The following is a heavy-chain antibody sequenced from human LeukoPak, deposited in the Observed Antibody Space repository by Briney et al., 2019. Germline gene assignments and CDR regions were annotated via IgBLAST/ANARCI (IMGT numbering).Heavy chain of an antibody. V-gene: IGHV4-31*03. CDR3: ARTTTVTAYYFDS. CDR2: IYHNGVT. CDR1: GASISTDGFY. D-gene: IGHD4-17*01. J-gene: IGHJ4*02. Sequence: SQTLSLTCNASGASISTDGFYWSWIRQHPGKGLEWIGYIYHNGVTYDNPSLRSRLAISVDTSKNQFSLTLSSVTVADTAVYYCARTTTVTAYYFDSWGQGTLVTVSS.